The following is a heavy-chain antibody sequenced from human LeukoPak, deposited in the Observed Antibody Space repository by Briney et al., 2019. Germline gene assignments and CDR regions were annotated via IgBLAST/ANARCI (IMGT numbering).Heavy chain of an antibody. CDR2: IDHTGRS. CDR3: ARGDNSGSYFSYFDS. V-gene: IGHV4-34*01. Sequence: PSETLSLTCAVYGGSFSGHYWTWIRQPPGKGLEWIGEIDHTGRSTYNPSLTSRVTISKDSSKNQFSLSLGSVIAADTAVYFCARGDNSGSYFSYFDSWAQGTPVTVSS. CDR1: GGSFSGHY. J-gene: IGHJ5*01. D-gene: IGHD3-10*01.